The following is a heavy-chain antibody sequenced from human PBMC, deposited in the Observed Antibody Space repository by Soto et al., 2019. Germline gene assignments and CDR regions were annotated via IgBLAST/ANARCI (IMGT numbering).Heavy chain of an antibody. Sequence: GSSVKVSCKASGGTFSSYAISWVRQAPGQWLEWMGGIIPILGTANYAQKFQGRVTITADESTSTAYMELSSLRSEDKAVYYCASGKGQGHYGMDVWGQGTTVTVSS. CDR2: IIPILGTA. V-gene: IGHV1-69*13. J-gene: IGHJ6*02. CDR3: ASGKGQGHYGMDV. D-gene: IGHD3-10*01. CDR1: GGTFSSYA.